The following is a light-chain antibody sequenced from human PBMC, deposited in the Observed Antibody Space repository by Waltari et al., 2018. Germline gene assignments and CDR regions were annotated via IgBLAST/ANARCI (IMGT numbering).Light chain of an antibody. CDR1: SSNIGAGYD. J-gene: IGLJ2*01. V-gene: IGLV1-40*01. CDR2: GNS. CDR3: QSYDSSLSVVV. Sequence: QSVLTQPPSVSGAPGQRVTISFPASSSNIGAGYDVHWSQQLPGTAPTILIYGNSNRPSGVPDRFSGSKSGTSASLAITGLQAEDEADYYCQSYDSSLSVVVFGGGTKLTVL.